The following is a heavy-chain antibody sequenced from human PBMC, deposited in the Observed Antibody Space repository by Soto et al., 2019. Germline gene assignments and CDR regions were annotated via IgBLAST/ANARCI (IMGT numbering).Heavy chain of an antibody. CDR1: GGTFNTYT. Sequence: QVHLIQSGAEVKKPGSSVKVSCKAAGGTFNTYTLLWVRQAPGHGLEWMGRIIPMLPVTNSAQKFQGRLTLTAHKSTGTAFMELTSLTSDDTAVYYCSIGSWSAETFDVWGQGTLVIVSS. V-gene: IGHV1-69*02. D-gene: IGHD2-2*01. CDR3: SIGSWSAETFDV. CDR2: IIPMLPVT. J-gene: IGHJ3*01.